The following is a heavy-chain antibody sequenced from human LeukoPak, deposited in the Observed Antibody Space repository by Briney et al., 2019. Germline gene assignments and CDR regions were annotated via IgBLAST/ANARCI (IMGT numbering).Heavy chain of an antibody. CDR1: GYSFTDNW. CDR2: IYPSDSDT. CDR3: ARHSSRFIDY. Sequence: GESLKISCKGSGYSFTDNWIGWVRQMPGKGLEWMGIIYPSDSDTRYSPSFQGQATVSADKSISTAYLQWSSLKASDTAIYYCARHSSRFIDYWGQGTLVSVSS. J-gene: IGHJ4*02. D-gene: IGHD6-13*01. V-gene: IGHV5-51*01.